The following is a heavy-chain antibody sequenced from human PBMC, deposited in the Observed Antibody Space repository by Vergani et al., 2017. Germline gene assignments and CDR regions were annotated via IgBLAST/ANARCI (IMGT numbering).Heavy chain of an antibody. V-gene: IGHV3-20*04. D-gene: IGHD3-10*01. CDR2: INWNGGST. CDR3: ARDYYGSGSYYKWRWFDP. Sequence: EVQLVESGGGVVRPGGSLRLSRAASGFTFDDYGMSWVRQAPGKGLEWVSGINWNGGSTGYADSLKGRFTISRDNAKNSLYLQMNSLRAEDTALYYCARDYYGSGSYYKWRWFDPWGQGTLVTVSS. CDR1: GFTFDDYG. J-gene: IGHJ5*02.